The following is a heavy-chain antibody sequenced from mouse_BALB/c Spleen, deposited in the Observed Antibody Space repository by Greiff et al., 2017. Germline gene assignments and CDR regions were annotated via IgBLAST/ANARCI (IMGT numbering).Heavy chain of an antibody. CDR3: ASCITTVVARWYFDV. CDR2: ISSGGST. D-gene: IGHD1-1*01. J-gene: IGHJ1*01. Sequence: EVQLVEPGGGLVKPGGSLKLSCAASGFTFSSYAMSWVRQTTEKRLEWVASISSGGSTYYPDSVKGRFTISRDNARNILYLQMRSLRSEDTAMYYCASCITTVVARWYFDVWGAGTTVTVSS. CDR1: GFTFSSYA. V-gene: IGHV5-6-5*01.